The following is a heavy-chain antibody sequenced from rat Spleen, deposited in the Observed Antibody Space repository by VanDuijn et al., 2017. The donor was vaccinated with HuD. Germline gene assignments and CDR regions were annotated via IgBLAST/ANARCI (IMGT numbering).Heavy chain of an antibody. Sequence: EVQLVESGGGLVQPGRSLKLSCAASGFTFRNYDMAWVRQAPTKGLEWVASISYEGSGTYYGDSVKGRFTISRDNAKSTLYLQMNSLRSKDTATYHCTRRAWNSGYYYEGFHFEYWGQGVMVTVSS. V-gene: IGHV5-22*01. CDR3: TRRAWNSGYYYEGFHFEY. CDR2: ISYEGSGT. D-gene: IGHD1-12*03. CDR1: GFTFRNYD. J-gene: IGHJ2*01.